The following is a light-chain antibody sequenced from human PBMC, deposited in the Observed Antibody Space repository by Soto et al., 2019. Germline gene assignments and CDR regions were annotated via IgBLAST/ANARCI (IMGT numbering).Light chain of an antibody. Sequence: EIVLTQSPGTLSLSPGERATLSCRASQSVSSRYLGWYQQKPGQSPRLLIYGASSRATGIPDRFSGSGSGTDGTLTISRLEQEDGAVYYCQQYGSSTLTFGGGTKVDIK. CDR3: QQYGSSTLT. V-gene: IGKV3-20*01. J-gene: IGKJ4*01. CDR2: GAS. CDR1: QSVSSRY.